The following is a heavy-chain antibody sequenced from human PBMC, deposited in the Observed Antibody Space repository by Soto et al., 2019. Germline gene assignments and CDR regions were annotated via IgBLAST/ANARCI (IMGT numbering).Heavy chain of an antibody. J-gene: IGHJ6*02. CDR2: IYYSGST. CDR3: ARGCSSRSIGYYYPGMDV. Sequence: VAGGYSVSFGWSWIMQQKGRGLEWIGYIYYSGSTNYNPSLKSRVTISVDTSKNQFSLKLSSVTAADTAVYYCARGCSSRSIGYYYPGMDVRGQGTTVTVSS. CDR1: GGYSVSFG. V-gene: IGHV4-59*01. D-gene: IGHD6-13*01.